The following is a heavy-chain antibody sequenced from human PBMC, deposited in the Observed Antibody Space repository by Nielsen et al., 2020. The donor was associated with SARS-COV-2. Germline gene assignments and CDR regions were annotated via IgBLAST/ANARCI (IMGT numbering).Heavy chain of an antibody. CDR3: ARENSGPGGTASYGMDL. J-gene: IGHJ6*02. Sequence: VKVSCKASGYSFNRYPMNWVRQAPGQGLEWMGWIDTNIGKPTPAQGFTGRFVFSSDTSVSTASLQISTLRAEDTAVYYCARENSGPGGTASYGMDLWGQGTTVTVSS. CDR1: GYSFNRYP. D-gene: IGHD3-10*01. CDR2: IDTNIGKP. V-gene: IGHV7-4-1*02.